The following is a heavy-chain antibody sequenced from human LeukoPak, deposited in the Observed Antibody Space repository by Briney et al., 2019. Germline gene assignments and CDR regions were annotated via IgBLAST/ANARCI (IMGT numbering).Heavy chain of an antibody. V-gene: IGHV3-15*01. CDR3: TIDIVVKTFDS. CDR2: IKSKPDGGAV. CDR1: GFXFSKAW. Sequence: GGSLRLSCAASGFXFSKAWIRWVRQAPGKGLEWLGRIKSKPDGGAVEHAAPVKGRFTISRDDSKNTLYLDMNSLTTEDTAVYFCTIDIVVKTFDSWGQGTLVAVSS. J-gene: IGHJ4*02. D-gene: IGHD2-21*01.